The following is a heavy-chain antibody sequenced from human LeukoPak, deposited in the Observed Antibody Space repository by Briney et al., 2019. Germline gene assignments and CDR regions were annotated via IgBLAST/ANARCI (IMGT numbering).Heavy chain of an antibody. Sequence: GGSLRLSCAASGFTFSSYAMSWVRQAPGKGLEWVSAISGSGGSTYYADSVKGRFTISRDNSKNTLYLQMNSLRSDDTAVYYCARDLRGSTPVDPWGQGTLVTVSS. J-gene: IGHJ5*02. CDR3: ARDLRGSTPVDP. CDR2: ISGSGGST. CDR1: GFTFSSYA. D-gene: IGHD3-16*01. V-gene: IGHV3-23*01.